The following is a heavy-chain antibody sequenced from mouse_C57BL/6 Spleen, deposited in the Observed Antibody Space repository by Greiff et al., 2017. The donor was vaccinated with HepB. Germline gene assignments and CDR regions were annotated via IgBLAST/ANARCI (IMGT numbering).Heavy chain of an antibody. J-gene: IGHJ2*01. CDR1: GYTFTSYW. CDR2: IDPSDSYT. CDR3: ARVVYYGSRGGDY. D-gene: IGHD1-1*01. V-gene: IGHV1-50*01. Sequence: QVQLQQPGAELVKPGASVKLSCKASGYTFTSYWMQWVKQRPGQGLEWIGEIDPSDSYTNYNQKFKGKATLTVDTSSSTAYMQLSSLTSEDSAVYYWARVVYYGSRGGDYWGQGTTLTVSS.